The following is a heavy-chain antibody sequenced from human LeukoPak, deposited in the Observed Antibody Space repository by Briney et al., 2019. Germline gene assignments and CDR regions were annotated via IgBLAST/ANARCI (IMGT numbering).Heavy chain of an antibody. D-gene: IGHD6-13*01. CDR1: GGSISSYY. CDR3: ARDHGYIAAADNNWFDP. J-gene: IGHJ5*02. V-gene: IGHV4-59*01. Sequence: SETLSLTCTVSGGSISSYYWSWIRQPPGKGREWIGYIYYSGSTNYNPSLKSRVTISVDTSKNQFSLKLSSVTAADTAVYYCARDHGYIAAADNNWFDPWGQGTLVTVSS. CDR2: IYYSGST.